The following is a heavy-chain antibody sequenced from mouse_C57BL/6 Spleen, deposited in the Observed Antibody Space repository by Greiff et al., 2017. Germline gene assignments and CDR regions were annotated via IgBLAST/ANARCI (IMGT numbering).Heavy chain of an antibody. V-gene: IGHV1-54*01. J-gene: IGHJ1*03. D-gene: IGHD1-1*01. CDR3: ARNYPHWYFDV. CDR1: GYAFTNYL. CDR2: INPGSGGT. Sequence: VQLQQSGAELVRPGTSVKVSCKASGYAFTNYLIEWVKQRPGQGLEWIGVINPGSGGTNYNEKFKGKATLTADKSSSTAYMQLSSLTSEDSAVYFCARNYPHWYFDVWGTGTTVTVSS.